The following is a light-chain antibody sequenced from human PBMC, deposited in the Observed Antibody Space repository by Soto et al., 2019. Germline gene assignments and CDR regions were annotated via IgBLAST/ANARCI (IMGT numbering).Light chain of an antibody. V-gene: IGLV2-8*01. J-gene: IGLJ1*01. Sequence: SVLTQPPSASGSPGQSFTISCTGTSSDVGGYNYVSWYQQHPGKAPKLMIYEVSKRPSGVPDRFSGSKSGNTASLTVSGLQAEDEADYYCSSYAGSNKKVFGTGTKVT. CDR3: SSYAGSNKKV. CDR2: EVS. CDR1: SSDVGGYNY.